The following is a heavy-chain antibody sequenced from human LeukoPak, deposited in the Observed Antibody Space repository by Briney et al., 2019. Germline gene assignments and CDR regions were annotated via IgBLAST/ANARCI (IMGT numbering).Heavy chain of an antibody. V-gene: IGHV3-74*01. CDR2: INSDGSST. CDR1: EFTFSRYW. CDR3: ASYSSGWG. J-gene: IGHJ4*02. D-gene: IGHD6-19*01. Sequence: GGSVRLSCAASEFTFSRYWMHWVRQVPGKGLVWVSRINSDGSSTIYADSVKGRFTISRDNAKNTLYLQMNSLRVEDTAVYYCASYSSGWGRGQGTLVTVSS.